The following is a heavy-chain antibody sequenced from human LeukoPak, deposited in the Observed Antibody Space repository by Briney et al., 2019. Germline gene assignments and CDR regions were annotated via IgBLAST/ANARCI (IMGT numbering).Heavy chain of an antibody. CDR2: ISAYNGNT. CDR3: ASGEVDSSSSFHYYYYYYMDV. D-gene: IGHD6-6*01. V-gene: IGHV1-18*01. Sequence: ASVKVSCKASGYTFNRYGISWVRQAPGQGLEWMGWISAYNGNTKYSQKVQGRVTMTTDTSTSTAYMELRSLRSDYTAVYYCASGEVDSSSSFHYYYYYYMDVWGKGTTVTVSS. CDR1: GYTFNRYG. J-gene: IGHJ6*03.